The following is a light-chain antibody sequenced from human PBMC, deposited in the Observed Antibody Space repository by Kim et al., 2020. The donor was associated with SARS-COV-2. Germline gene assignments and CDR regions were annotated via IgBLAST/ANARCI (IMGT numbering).Light chain of an antibody. Sequence: LAPGEGATLSCRASHSVGISLAWYQQTRGQAPRLLIYDASNRATGIPARFSGSGSGTDFTLTISSLEPEDFAVYYCQQRSNWPLTFGGGTKVDIK. CDR3: QQRSNWPLT. V-gene: IGKV3-11*01. CDR2: DAS. J-gene: IGKJ4*01. CDR1: HSVGIS.